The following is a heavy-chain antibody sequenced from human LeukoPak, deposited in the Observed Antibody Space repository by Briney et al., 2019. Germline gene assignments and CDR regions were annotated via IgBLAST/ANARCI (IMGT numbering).Heavy chain of an antibody. CDR3: ARDLLGWELHYFDY. CDR1: GFTFSSYW. V-gene: IGHV3-7*01. J-gene: IGHJ4*02. CDR2: IKQDGSEK. Sequence: GGSLRLSCAASGFTFSSYWMSWVRQAPGKGLEWVANIKQDGSEKYYVDSVKGRFTISRDNAKNSLYLQMNSLRAEDTAVYYCARDLLGWELHYFDYWGQGTLVTVSS. D-gene: IGHD1-26*01.